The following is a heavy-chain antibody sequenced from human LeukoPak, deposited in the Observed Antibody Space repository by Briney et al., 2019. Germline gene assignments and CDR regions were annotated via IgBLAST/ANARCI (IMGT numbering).Heavy chain of an antibody. V-gene: IGHV1-2*02. D-gene: IGHD3-22*01. CDR2: INPNSGGT. CDR1: GYTFTGYY. CDR3: ARRAPYYDSSGYYPYYYYYMDV. J-gene: IGHJ6*03. Sequence: ASVKVSCMASGYTFTGYYMHWVRQAPGQGLEWMGWINPNSGGTNYAQKFQGRVTMTRDTSISTAYTELSRLRSDDTAVYYCARRAPYYDSSGYYPYYYYYMDVWGKGTTVTISS.